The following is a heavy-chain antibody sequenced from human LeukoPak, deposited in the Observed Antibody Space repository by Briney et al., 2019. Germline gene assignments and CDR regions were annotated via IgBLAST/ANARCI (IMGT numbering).Heavy chain of an antibody. CDR2: ISAYYGNT. CDR3: ARARTPLSSRGNAFEL. Sequence: ASVTVSCRSSVHTFSTYTFSWVRHAPGQGLEWMGWISAYYGNTNYVQKFQGRVTMTTDTSTGTAYMELRSLRSDDTAVYYCARARTPLSSRGNAFELWGQGTMVTVSS. J-gene: IGHJ3*01. D-gene: IGHD6-13*01. V-gene: IGHV1-18*01. CDR1: VHTFSTYT.